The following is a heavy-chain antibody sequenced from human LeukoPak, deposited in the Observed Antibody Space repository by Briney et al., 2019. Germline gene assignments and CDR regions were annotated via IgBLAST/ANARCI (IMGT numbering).Heavy chain of an antibody. J-gene: IGHJ3*02. D-gene: IGHD4-17*01. CDR2: ICCDGSNK. CDR3: ARDRGDYGDSFDAFDI. V-gene: IGHV3-33*01. Sequence: GGSLRLSCAASGFTFSSCGMHWVRQAPGKGLEWVAVICCDGSNKYYADSVKGRFTISRDNSKNTLYLQMNSLRAEDTAVYYCARDRGDYGDSFDAFDIWGQGTMVTVSS. CDR1: GFTFSSCG.